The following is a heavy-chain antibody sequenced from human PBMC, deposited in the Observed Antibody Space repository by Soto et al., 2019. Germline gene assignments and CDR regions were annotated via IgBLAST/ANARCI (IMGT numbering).Heavy chain of an antibody. D-gene: IGHD1-26*01. CDR3: ARVIVGATPTGDY. J-gene: IGHJ4*01. Sequence: QVQLQQWGAGLLKPSETLSLTCAVYGGSFSGYYWSWIRQPPGKGLEWIGEINHSGSTNYNPSLKSRVTISVDTSKNQSSLKLSAVTAADTAVYYCARVIVGATPTGDYWGQGTLVTVSS. V-gene: IGHV4-34*01. CDR1: GGSFSGYY. CDR2: INHSGST.